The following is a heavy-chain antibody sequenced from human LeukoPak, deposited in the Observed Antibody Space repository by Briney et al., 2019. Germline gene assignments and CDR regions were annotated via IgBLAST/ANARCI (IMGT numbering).Heavy chain of an antibody. CDR2: IYYSGST. D-gene: IGHD3-3*01. Sequence: SETLSLTCTVSGGSISSSSYYWGWIRQPPGKGLEWIGSIYYSGSTYYNPSLKSRVTISVDTSKNQFSLKLSSVADADTAVYYCARHFVPYYDFWSGYYTRWFDPWGQGTLVTVSS. J-gene: IGHJ5*02. CDR3: ARHFVPYYDFWSGYYTRWFDP. CDR1: GGSISSSSYY. V-gene: IGHV4-39*01.